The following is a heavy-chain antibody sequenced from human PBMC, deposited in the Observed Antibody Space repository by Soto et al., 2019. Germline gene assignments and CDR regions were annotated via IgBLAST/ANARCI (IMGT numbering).Heavy chain of an antibody. D-gene: IGHD6-19*01. Sequence: QMQLVQSGPEVKKPGSSVTVSCKASGGPLGAYAITWVRQAPGQGLEWLGLIIPPFGAPTYAQKFQGRITITADKSTATVYLDLSILRSDDTGVYYCARVPSDGAGWYGDSWGQGTLLTVSS. CDR1: GGPLGAYA. CDR2: IIPPFGAP. CDR3: ARVPSDGAGWYGDS. V-gene: IGHV1-69*06. J-gene: IGHJ4*02.